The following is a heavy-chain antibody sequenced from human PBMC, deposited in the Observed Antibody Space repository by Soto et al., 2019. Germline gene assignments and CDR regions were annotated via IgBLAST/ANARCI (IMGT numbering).Heavy chain of an antibody. J-gene: IGHJ5*02. V-gene: IGHV3-33*01. D-gene: IGHD4-17*01. CDR2: IWYDGSNK. Sequence: QVQLVESGGGVVQPGRSLRLSCAASGFTFSSYGMHWVRQAPGKGLEWVAVIWYDGSNKYYADSVKGRFTISRDNSKNTLYRQMNSLRAEETAVYYCARENTVKGWFDPRGQGTLVTVSS. CDR3: ARENTVKGWFDP. CDR1: GFTFSSYG.